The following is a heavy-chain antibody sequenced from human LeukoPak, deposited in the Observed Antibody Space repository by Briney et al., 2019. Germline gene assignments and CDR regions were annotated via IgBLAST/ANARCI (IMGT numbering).Heavy chain of an antibody. D-gene: IGHD3-3*01. Sequence: ASVKVSCKASGYTFTSYGISWVRQAPGQGPEWMGWISAYNGNTNYAQKLQGRVTMTTDTSTSTAYMELRSLRSEDTAVYYCARGRTITIFGVVIISAAYYFDYWGQGTLVTVSS. J-gene: IGHJ4*02. V-gene: IGHV1-18*01. CDR1: GYTFTSYG. CDR3: ARGRTITIFGVVIISAAYYFDY. CDR2: ISAYNGNT.